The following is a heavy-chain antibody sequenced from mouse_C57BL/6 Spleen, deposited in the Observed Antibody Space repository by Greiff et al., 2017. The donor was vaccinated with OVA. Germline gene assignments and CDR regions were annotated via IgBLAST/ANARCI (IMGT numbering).Heavy chain of an antibody. CDR3: ARFSHWDYFDY. J-gene: IGHJ2*01. CDR2: ISSGSSTI. CDR1: GFTFSDYG. Sequence: EVKLMESGGGLVKPGGSLKLSCAASGFTFSDYGMHWVRRAPEKGLEWVAYISSGSSTIYYADTVKGRFTISRDNAKNTLFLQMTSLRSEDTAMYYCARFSHWDYFDYWGQGTTLTVSS. V-gene: IGHV5-17*01. D-gene: IGHD4-1*01.